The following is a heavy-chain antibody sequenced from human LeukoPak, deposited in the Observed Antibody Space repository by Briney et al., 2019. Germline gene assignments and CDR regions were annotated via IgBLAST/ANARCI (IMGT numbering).Heavy chain of an antibody. Sequence: GGSLRLSCAAPGFTFSSYAMSWVRQAPGKGLEWVSAISGSGGSTYYADSVKGRFTISRDNAKNTLYLQMNSLRAEDTAVYYCARECSGGSCYAALDYWGQGTLVTVSS. D-gene: IGHD2-15*01. CDR1: GFTFSSYA. J-gene: IGHJ4*02. V-gene: IGHV3-23*01. CDR3: ARECSGGSCYAALDY. CDR2: ISGSGGST.